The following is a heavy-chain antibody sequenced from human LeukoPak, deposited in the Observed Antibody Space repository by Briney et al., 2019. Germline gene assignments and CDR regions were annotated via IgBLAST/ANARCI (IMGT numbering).Heavy chain of an antibody. Sequence: PSETLSLTCAVSGYSISSGYYWGWIRQPPGKGLEWIGSVYHSGSTYYNPSLKSRVTISVDTSRNQFSLRLSSVTAADTAVHFCARHRYYYDSSGSYYFDYWGQGTLVTVSS. J-gene: IGHJ4*02. CDR2: VYHSGST. V-gene: IGHV4-38-2*01. CDR1: GYSISSGYY. CDR3: ARHRYYYDSSGSYYFDY. D-gene: IGHD3-22*01.